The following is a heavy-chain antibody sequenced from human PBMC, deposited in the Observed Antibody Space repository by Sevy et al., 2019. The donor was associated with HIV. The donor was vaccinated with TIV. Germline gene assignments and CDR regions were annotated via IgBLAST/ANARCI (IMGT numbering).Heavy chain of an antibody. CDR3: AKMQGGSYNYYGMDV. CDR1: GFIFSTYG. Sequence: GGSLRLSCAASGFIFSTYGIHWVRQAPGKGLEWVAVISFDGSDKYYADSVRGRFTISREISKNTLYLQMNSLRVEDTAIYYCAKMQGGSYNYYGMDVWGQVTTVTVSS. V-gene: IGHV3-30*18. J-gene: IGHJ6*02. CDR2: ISFDGSDK. D-gene: IGHD1-26*01.